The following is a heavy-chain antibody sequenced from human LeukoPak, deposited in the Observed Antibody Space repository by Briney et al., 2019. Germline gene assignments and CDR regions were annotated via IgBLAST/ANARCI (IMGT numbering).Heavy chain of an antibody. D-gene: IGHD3-16*01. CDR1: GFTFSSYA. V-gene: IGHV4-39*01. CDR2: IYYSGST. Sequence: PGGSLRLSCAASGFTFSSYAMSWVRQAPGKGLEWIGSIYYSGSTYYNPSLKSRVTISVDTSKNQFSLKLSSVTAADTAVYYCARHMKGPFDYWGQGTLVTVSS. J-gene: IGHJ4*02. CDR3: ARHMKGPFDY.